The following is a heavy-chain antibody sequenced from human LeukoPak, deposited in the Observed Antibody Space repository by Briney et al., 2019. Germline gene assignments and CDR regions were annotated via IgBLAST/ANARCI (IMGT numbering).Heavy chain of an antibody. CDR3: ARTGWYEASYYFDY. CDR1: GGSISSYY. J-gene: IGHJ4*02. CDR2: IYYGGST. Sequence: SETLSLTCTVSGGSISSYYWSWIRQPPGKGLEWIGYIYYGGSTNYNPSLKSRVTISVDTSKNQFSLKLSSVTAADTAVYYCARTGWYEASYYFDYWGQGTLVTVSS. V-gene: IGHV4-59*01. D-gene: IGHD6-19*01.